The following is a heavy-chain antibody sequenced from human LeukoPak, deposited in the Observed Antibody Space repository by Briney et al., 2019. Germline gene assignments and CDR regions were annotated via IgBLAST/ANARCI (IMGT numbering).Heavy chain of an antibody. J-gene: IGHJ4*02. Sequence: PSETLSLTCTVSGGSIRSYHWSWIRQPPGKGLEWIGYINYSGNTNYNPSLKSRVSISVDTSKNQFSLKLTSVTAADTAVYYCARDRYYGSGSYYNWGQGTLVTVSS. CDR1: GGSIRSYH. V-gene: IGHV4-59*01. CDR2: INYSGNT. CDR3: ARDRYYGSGSYYN. D-gene: IGHD3-10*01.